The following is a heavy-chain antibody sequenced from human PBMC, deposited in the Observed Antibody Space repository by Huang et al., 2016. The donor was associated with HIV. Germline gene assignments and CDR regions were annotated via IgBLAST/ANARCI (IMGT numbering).Heavy chain of an antibody. CDR2: IKQDESEK. CDR1: TFTFGAYW. CDR3: ATKTAGMDI. Sequence: VESGGRSVQPGGSIKLSCVGSTFTFGAYWMSWVRQPPGKGLECVANIKQDESEKYYVGSVKGRFNISRDNARKVLVLEMDDLRVEDTAIYFCATKTAGMDIWGQGTTVTVSS. V-gene: IGHV3-7*01. J-gene: IGHJ6*02. D-gene: IGHD1-7*01.